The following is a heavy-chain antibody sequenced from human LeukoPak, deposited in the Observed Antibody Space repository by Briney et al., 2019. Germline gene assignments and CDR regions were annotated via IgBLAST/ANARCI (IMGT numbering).Heavy chain of an antibody. CDR2: IYYSGST. CDR3: ASGYYYDSSGYYQGLFDY. Sequence: PSETLSLTXTVSGGSISSSSYYWGWIRQPPGKGLEWIGSIYYSGSTYYNPSLKSRVTISVDTSKNQFSLKLSSVTAADTAVYYCASGYYYDSSGYYQGLFDYWGQGTLVTVSS. V-gene: IGHV4-39*01. J-gene: IGHJ4*02. D-gene: IGHD3-22*01. CDR1: GGSISSSSYY.